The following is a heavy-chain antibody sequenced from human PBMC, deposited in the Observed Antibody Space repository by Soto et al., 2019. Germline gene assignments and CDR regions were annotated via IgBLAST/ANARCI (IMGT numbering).Heavy chain of an antibody. CDR2: IWYDGSNK. J-gene: IGHJ6*02. Sequence: QVQLVESGGGVVQPGRSLRLSCAASGFTFSSYGMHWVRQAPGKGLEWVAVIWYDGSNKYYADSVKGRFTISRDNSKNPLYLQMNSLRAEDTAVYYCARDHGEMATDYYYYYGMDVWGQGTTVTVSS. CDR1: GFTFSSYG. V-gene: IGHV3-33*01. D-gene: IGHD5-12*01. CDR3: ARDHGEMATDYYYYYGMDV.